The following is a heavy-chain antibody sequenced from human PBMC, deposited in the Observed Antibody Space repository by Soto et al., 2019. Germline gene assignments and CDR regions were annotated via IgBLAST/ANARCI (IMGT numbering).Heavy chain of an antibody. D-gene: IGHD2-21*01. CDR2: IHYSGST. Sequence: QVQLQESGPGLVKPSETLSLTCTVSGGSINNYYWSWIRQPPGKGLEWIGYIHYSGSTNYNPSLESRATISVDTSKNQFPLTLNSVTAADTAVYFCARLTSPQIPHHYYWYIHVWGKGSTVIVSS. J-gene: IGHJ6*03. CDR1: GGSINNYY. V-gene: IGHV4-59*08. CDR3: ARLTSPQIPHHYYWYIHV.